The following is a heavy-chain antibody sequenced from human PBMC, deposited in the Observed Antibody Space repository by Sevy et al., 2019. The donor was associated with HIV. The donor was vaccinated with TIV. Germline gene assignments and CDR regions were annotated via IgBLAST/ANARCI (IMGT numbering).Heavy chain of an antibody. CDR1: GASIRDSSYY. CDR3: ARSMEQQLDAFDI. D-gene: IGHD6-13*01. V-gene: IGHV4-39*01. Sequence: SETLSLTCTVSGASIRDSSYYWAWNRQPPGKGLEWIGNIYSYGETYYNSSLKSRVTISVDTSKYQFSLSLTSVTAADTAIYFCARSMEQQLDAFDIWGQGTMVTVSS. J-gene: IGHJ3*02. CDR2: IYSYGET.